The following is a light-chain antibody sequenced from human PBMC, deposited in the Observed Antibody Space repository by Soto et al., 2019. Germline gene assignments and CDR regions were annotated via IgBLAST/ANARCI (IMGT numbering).Light chain of an antibody. CDR3: QKYNSAGT. V-gene: IGKV1-27*01. CDR2: VAS. J-gene: IGKJ1*01. Sequence: DIQMTQSPSSLSASVGDRVTITCRASQGISNYLAWYQQKPGKVPKLLIYVASTLQSGVPSRFSGSGSGTDFTLTISSLQPEDVATYYCQKYNSAGTFGQGTKVEIK. CDR1: QGISNY.